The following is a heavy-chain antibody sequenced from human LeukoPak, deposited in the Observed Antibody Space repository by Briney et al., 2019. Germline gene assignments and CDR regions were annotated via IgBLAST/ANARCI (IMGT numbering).Heavy chain of an antibody. CDR2: INHSGST. Sequence: PSETLSLTYALYGGSFSGYYWSWIRQPPGKGLEWIGEINHSGSTNYNPSLKSRVTISVDTSKNQFSLKLSSVTAADTAVYYCARGPLAAAGTLTYYYYGMDVWGQGTTVTVSS. J-gene: IGHJ6*02. D-gene: IGHD6-13*01. V-gene: IGHV4-34*01. CDR1: GGSFSGYY. CDR3: ARGPLAAAGTLTYYYYGMDV.